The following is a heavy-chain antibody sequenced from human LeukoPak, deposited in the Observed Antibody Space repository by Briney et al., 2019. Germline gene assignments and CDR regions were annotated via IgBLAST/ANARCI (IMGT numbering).Heavy chain of an antibody. V-gene: IGHV1-69*04. J-gene: IGHJ4*02. D-gene: IGHD1-1*01. CDR1: GGTFSSYA. CDR2: IIPILGIA. Sequence: SVKVSCKASGGTFSSYAISWVRQAPGQGLEWMGRIIPILGIANYAQKFQGRVTITADKSTSTAYMELSSLRSEDTAVYYCARDHPDDGSFDYWGQGTLVTVSS. CDR3: ARDHPDDGSFDY.